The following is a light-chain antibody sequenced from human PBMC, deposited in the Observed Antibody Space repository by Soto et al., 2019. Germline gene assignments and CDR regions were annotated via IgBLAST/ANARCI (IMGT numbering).Light chain of an antibody. CDR1: QDIRNE. Sequence: AIQMTQSPSSLSASVGDRVTITCRASQDIRNELGWYQQKPGKAPKALIYGVSNLQSGVPSRFSGSGSGTDFTLTISSLQPEDFAVYYCLQDHNYPRTFGQGTTLEIK. CDR2: GVS. J-gene: IGKJ1*01. V-gene: IGKV1-6*01. CDR3: LQDHNYPRT.